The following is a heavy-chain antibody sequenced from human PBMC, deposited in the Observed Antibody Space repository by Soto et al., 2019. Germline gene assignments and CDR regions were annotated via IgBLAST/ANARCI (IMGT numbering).Heavy chain of an antibody. CDR2: ISGGGDTI. CDR3: SRGPESDY. V-gene: IGHV3-11*01. Sequence: GGSLRLSCAASGFTFSDYYMNWIHQAPGKGLEWFSYISGGGDTIYYADSVKGRFTISRDNAKNSLYLQMNSLRAEDTAVYYCSRGPESDYWGQGTLVTVSS. D-gene: IGHD3-10*01. CDR1: GFTFSDYY. J-gene: IGHJ4*02.